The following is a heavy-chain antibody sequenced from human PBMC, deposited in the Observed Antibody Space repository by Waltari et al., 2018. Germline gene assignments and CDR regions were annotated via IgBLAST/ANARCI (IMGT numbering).Heavy chain of an antibody. V-gene: IGHV4-39*01. CDR2: ISYKGAT. D-gene: IGHD5-12*01. Sequence: QLQLQVSGPGLVKPLEILCITCRVSVVPLTTNPHYWGWIRQPPGQGLEWIGTISYKGATYSSPSLRSRVTIFRDTSKNQLSLKLGSVTAADTAFYYCATYIGASLGTAAFDVWGQGTMVTVSS. CDR3: ATYIGASLGTAAFDV. CDR1: VVPLTTNPHY. J-gene: IGHJ3*01.